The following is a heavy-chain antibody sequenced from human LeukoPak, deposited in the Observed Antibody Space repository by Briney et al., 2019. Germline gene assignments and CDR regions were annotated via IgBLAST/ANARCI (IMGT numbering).Heavy chain of an antibody. Sequence: GGSLRLSCAASGFMISSNWMSWVRLAPGKGLEWVANIKEDGTETYYVDSVKGRFTISRDNAKNSLYLQMNSLRVEDTAVYYCAKEGRSLQTYWGQGTLVTVSS. J-gene: IGHJ4*02. CDR2: IKEDGTET. CDR3: AKEGRSLQTY. D-gene: IGHD5-24*01. V-gene: IGHV3-7*03. CDR1: GFMISSNW.